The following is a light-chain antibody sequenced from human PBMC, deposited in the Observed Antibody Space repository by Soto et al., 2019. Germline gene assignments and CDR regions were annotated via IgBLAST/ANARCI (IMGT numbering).Light chain of an antibody. CDR2: KAS. Sequence: DIQLTQSPSTLSASIGSRVPITCRASQSISTWLAWYQQKPGTAPKLLIYKASTLEGGVPSRFSGSRSGTEFTLTVSSLQPDDFATYYCQQYNDSFPYTFGQGTKPEIK. CDR1: QSISTW. CDR3: QQYNDSFPYT. J-gene: IGKJ2*01. V-gene: IGKV1-5*03.